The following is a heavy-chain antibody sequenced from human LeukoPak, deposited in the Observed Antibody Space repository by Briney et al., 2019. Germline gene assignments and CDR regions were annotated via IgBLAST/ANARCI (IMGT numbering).Heavy chain of an antibody. V-gene: IGHV3-21*06. CDR1: GFTFSTYS. CDR3: ARDAAPSGGMDV. CDR2: TSSSSDYI. D-gene: IGHD3-10*01. J-gene: IGHJ6*02. Sequence: PGGSLRLSCAASGFTFSTYSMNWVRQAPGKGLEWVSSTSSSSDYIYYADSVKGRFTISRDNAKNSLYLQMNSLRAEDTAVYYCARDAAPSGGMDVWGQGTTVTVSS.